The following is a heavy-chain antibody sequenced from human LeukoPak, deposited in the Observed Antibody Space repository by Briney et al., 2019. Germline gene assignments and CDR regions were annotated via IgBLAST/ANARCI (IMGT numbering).Heavy chain of an antibody. CDR1: GFTFSSYA. CDR3: ARDTQYGYYGMDV. D-gene: IGHD2-2*01. Sequence: GGSLRLSCAASGFTFSSYAMHWVRQAPGKGLEWVAVISYDGSNKYYADSVKGRFTISRDNSENTLYLQMNSLRAEDTAVYYCARDTQYGYYGMDVWGQGTTVTVSS. CDR2: ISYDGSNK. J-gene: IGHJ6*02. V-gene: IGHV3-30-3*01.